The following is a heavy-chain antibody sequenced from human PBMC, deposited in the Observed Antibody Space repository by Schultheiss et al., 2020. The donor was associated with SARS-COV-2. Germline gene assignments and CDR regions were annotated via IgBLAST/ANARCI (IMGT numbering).Heavy chain of an antibody. CDR3: ARAGYSSTGVDY. D-gene: IGHD6-13*01. Sequence: ASVKVSCKASGYTFTSYDINWVRQATGQGLEWMGWMNPNSGNTGYAQKFQGRVTMTRNTSISTAYMELSCLRSEDTAVYYCARAGYSSTGVDYWGQGTLVTVSS. CDR2: MNPNSGNT. V-gene: IGHV1-8*01. CDR1: GYTFTSYD. J-gene: IGHJ4*02.